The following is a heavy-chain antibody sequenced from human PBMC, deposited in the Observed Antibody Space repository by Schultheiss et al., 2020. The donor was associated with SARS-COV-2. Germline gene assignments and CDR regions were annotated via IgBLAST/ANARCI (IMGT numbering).Heavy chain of an antibody. D-gene: IGHD3-22*01. CDR2: IYYSGST. CDR3: ARFYDSSGWRRRTFDV. CDR1: GFTFSSYS. Sequence: GSLRLSCAASGFTFSSYSMNWVRQPPGKGLEWIGSIYYSGSTNYNPSLKSRVTISVDTSKNQFSLKLSSVTAADTAVYYCARFYDSSGWRRRTFDVWGQGTTVTVSS. J-gene: IGHJ3*01. V-gene: IGHV4-34*01.